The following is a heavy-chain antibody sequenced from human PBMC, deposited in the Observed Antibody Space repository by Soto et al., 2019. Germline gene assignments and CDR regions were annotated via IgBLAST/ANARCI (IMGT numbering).Heavy chain of an antibody. CDR1: GFDFEDFA. Sequence: GGSLRLSCAAAGFDFEDFAMHWVRQAPGKGLEWVSLINSDGTDSYYMDSVRGRFAISRDNGKNSLYLQMDRLRPEDTAFYFCAKALYYYDSSPLDHWGQGTLVTVSS. V-gene: IGHV3-43D*04. D-gene: IGHD3-22*01. J-gene: IGHJ4*02. CDR3: AKALYYYDSSPLDH. CDR2: INSDGTDS.